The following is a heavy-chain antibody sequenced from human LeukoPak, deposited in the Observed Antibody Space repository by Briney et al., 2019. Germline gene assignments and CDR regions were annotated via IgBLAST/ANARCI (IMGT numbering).Heavy chain of an antibody. CDR3: ARRPRNDILTGTPFDY. J-gene: IGHJ4*02. CDR2: IYYSGST. Sequence: SETLSLTCTVSGGSISSSTYYWGWIRQPPGTGLEWIGYIYYSGSTDSNPSLKSRVTISVDTSKNQFSLKLRSVTAADTAVYYCARRPRNDILTGTPFDYWGQGILVTVSS. V-gene: IGHV4-61*05. CDR1: GGSISSSTYY. D-gene: IGHD3-9*01.